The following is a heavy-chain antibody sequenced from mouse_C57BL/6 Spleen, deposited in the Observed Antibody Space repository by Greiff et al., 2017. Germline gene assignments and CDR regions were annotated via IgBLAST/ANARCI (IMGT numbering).Heavy chain of an antibody. Sequence: QVQLQQSGAELVRPGASVTLSCKASGYTFTDYEMHWVKQTPVHGLEWIGAIDPETGGTDYNQKFKGKAILTADKSSSTAYMELRSLTSEDSAVYYCTRPLIATVVSRYFDVGGTGTTVTVSS. CDR3: TRPLIATVVSRYFDV. D-gene: IGHD1-1*01. V-gene: IGHV1-15*01. J-gene: IGHJ1*03. CDR2: IDPETGGT. CDR1: GYTFTDYE.